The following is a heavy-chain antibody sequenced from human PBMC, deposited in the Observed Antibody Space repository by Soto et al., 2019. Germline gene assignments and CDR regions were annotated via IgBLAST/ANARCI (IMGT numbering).Heavy chain of an antibody. V-gene: IGHV1-8*01. J-gene: IGHJ4*02. CDR3: VKILQYSYGLPH. Sequence: ASVKVSCKASGYTFTSYDINWVRQATGQGFEWMGWMNPNSGSTYYADSVKGRFTISRDNSKNTLYLQMSSLRAEDTAVYYCVKILQYSYGLPHWGQGTLVTVSS. CDR2: MNPNSGST. CDR1: GYTFTSYD. D-gene: IGHD5-18*01.